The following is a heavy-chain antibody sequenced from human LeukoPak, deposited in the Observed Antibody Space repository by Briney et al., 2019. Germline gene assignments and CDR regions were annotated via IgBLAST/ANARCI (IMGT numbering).Heavy chain of an antibody. J-gene: IGHJ6*02. CDR1: GGSFSGYY. D-gene: IGHD5-18*01. CDR3: ARVRYSYGYIGYYYGMDV. Sequence: KPSETLSLTCAVYGGSFSGYYWSWIRQPPGKGLEWIGETNHSGSTNYNPSLKSRVTISVDTSKNQFSLKLSSVTAADTAVYYRARVRYSYGYIGYYYGMDVWGQGTTVTVSS. V-gene: IGHV4-34*01. CDR2: TNHSGST.